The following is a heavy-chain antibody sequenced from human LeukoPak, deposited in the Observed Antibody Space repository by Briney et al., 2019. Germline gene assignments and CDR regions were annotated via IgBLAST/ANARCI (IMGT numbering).Heavy chain of an antibody. Sequence: ASVKVSCKASTYTFTDSSIHWVRQAPGQGPQWMGWINPNSGDTHYARNFQDRVTLTRDTSLSTAYMELTSLRSDDTAMYYCARENSFGSVSYIFDSWGQGTLVTVSS. CDR2: INPNSGDT. CDR3: ARENSFGSVSYIFDS. J-gene: IGHJ4*02. V-gene: IGHV1-2*02. D-gene: IGHD3-10*01. CDR1: TYTFTDSS.